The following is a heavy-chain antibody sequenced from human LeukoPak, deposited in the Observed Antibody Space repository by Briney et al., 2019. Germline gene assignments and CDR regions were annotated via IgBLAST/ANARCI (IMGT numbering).Heavy chain of an antibody. CDR2: IYYSGST. Sequence: SETLSLTCTVSGVSIRSYYWSWIRQPPGKGLEWIAYIYYSGSTNYNPSLKSRVTISVDTSKNQFSLKLSSVTAADTAVYYCARGPHPFIINRDAFDIWGQGTMVTVSS. J-gene: IGHJ3*02. CDR1: GVSIRSYY. D-gene: IGHD3-10*01. CDR3: ARGPHPFIINRDAFDI. V-gene: IGHV4-59*01.